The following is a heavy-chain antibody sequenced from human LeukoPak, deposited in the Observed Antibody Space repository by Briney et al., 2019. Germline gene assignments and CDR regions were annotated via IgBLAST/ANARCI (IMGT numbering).Heavy chain of an antibody. CDR1: GGPISSYY. CDR3: ARHGSSGWYPYDY. CDR2: IYYSGST. V-gene: IGHV4-59*08. J-gene: IGHJ4*02. D-gene: IGHD6-19*01. Sequence: SETLSLTCSVSGGPISSYYWSWIRQPPGKGLEWIGYIYYSGSTNYDPSLKSRVTISVETSKNHFSLKLSSVTAADTAVYYCARHGSSGWYPYDYWGQGTLVTVSS.